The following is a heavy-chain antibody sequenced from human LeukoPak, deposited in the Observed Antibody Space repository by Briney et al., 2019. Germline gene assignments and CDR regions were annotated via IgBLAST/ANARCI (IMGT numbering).Heavy chain of an antibody. Sequence: ASVKVSCKASGYTFTSYYMHWVRQAPGQGLEWMGIINPSGGSTSYAQKFQGRVTMTRDTSTSTVYMGLSSLRSEDTAVYYCARAVDILTGYEWYFDYWGQGTLVTVSS. CDR3: ARAVDILTGYEWYFDY. D-gene: IGHD3-9*01. V-gene: IGHV1-46*01. J-gene: IGHJ4*02. CDR1: GYTFTSYY. CDR2: INPSGGST.